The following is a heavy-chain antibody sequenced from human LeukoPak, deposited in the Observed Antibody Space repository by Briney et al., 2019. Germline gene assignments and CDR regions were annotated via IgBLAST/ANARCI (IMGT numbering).Heavy chain of an antibody. Sequence: ASVKVSCKASGYTFTSYDINWVRQATGQGLEWMGWISAYNGNTNYAQKLQGRVTMTTDTSTSTAYMELRSLRSDGTAVYYCARDTGLDYYYYMDVWGKGTTVTVSS. J-gene: IGHJ6*03. V-gene: IGHV1-18*01. D-gene: IGHD4-17*01. CDR3: ARDTGLDYYYYMDV. CDR2: ISAYNGNT. CDR1: GYTFTSYD.